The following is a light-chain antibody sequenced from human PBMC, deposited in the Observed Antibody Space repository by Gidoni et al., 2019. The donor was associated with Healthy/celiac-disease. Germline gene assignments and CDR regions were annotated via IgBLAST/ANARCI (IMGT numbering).Light chain of an antibody. CDR2: DAS. Sequence: RVTITCQASQDISNYLNWYQQKPGKAPKLLIYDASNLETGVPSRFRGSGSGTDFTFTISRLHPEAIATYYCQQYDNLPSFTFGPGTKVDI. J-gene: IGKJ3*01. CDR1: QDISNY. CDR3: QQYDNLPSFT. V-gene: IGKV1-33*01.